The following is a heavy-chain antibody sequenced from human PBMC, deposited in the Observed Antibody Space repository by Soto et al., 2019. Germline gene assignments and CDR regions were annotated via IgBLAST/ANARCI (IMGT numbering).Heavy chain of an antibody. V-gene: IGHV4-59*01. CDR1: GGSISSYY. Sequence: SETLSLTCTVSGGSISSYYWSWIRQPPGKGLEWIGYIYYSGGTNYNPSLKSRVTISVDTSKNQFSLKLSSVTAADTAVYYCARGVEMATSFDYWGQGTLVTVSS. D-gene: IGHD5-12*01. CDR2: IYYSGGT. CDR3: ARGVEMATSFDY. J-gene: IGHJ4*02.